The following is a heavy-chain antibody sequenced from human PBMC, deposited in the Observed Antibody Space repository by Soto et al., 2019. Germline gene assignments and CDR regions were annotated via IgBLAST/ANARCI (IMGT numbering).Heavy chain of an antibody. CDR3: ASHPVSGSLHFDS. V-gene: IGHV1-18*04. CDR1: GYTFNTYG. Sequence: GASVKVSCKASGYTFNTYGVSWVRQAPGQGLEWMGRISAYNGDTNYAQKLQGRVTMATDTSTRTAYMELRSLRSDDTAVYYCASHPVSGSLHFDSWGQGTPVTVSS. D-gene: IGHD1-26*01. CDR2: ISAYNGDT. J-gene: IGHJ4*02.